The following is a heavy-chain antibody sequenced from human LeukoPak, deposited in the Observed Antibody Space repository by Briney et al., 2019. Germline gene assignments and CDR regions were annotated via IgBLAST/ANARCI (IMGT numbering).Heavy chain of an antibody. CDR2: ISSSGSNI. CDR3: ARELYSGTYNY. V-gene: IGHV3-48*03. D-gene: IGHD1-26*01. J-gene: IGHJ4*02. Sequence: GGSLRLSCAASGFTFSSYEMNWVRQAPGKGLEWVSYISSSGSNIYYADSVKGRFTISRDNAKNSLYLQMNSLRAEDTAVHYCARELYSGTYNYWGQGTLVTVSS. CDR1: GFTFSSYE.